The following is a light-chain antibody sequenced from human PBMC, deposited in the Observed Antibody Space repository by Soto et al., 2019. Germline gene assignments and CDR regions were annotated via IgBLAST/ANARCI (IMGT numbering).Light chain of an antibody. CDR3: QHYNSFSRT. V-gene: IGKV1-5*03. CDR2: KAA. Sequence: DIQMTPSPSTLSASVVDRVTITCRASQSIVRWLAWYQQKPGKAPKLLIYKAANLADEVPSRFAGSGSGTDFTLTITRLQPDDFATYYCQHYNSFSRTFGQGTKVDI. CDR1: QSIVRW. J-gene: IGKJ1*01.